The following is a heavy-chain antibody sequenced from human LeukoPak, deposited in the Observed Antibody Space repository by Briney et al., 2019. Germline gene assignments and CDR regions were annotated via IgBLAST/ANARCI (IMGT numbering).Heavy chain of an antibody. CDR3: ARQTYSSSSGWVDP. Sequence: PSETLSLTCTVSGDSLSSFYWSWIRQPAGKGLEWIGRIYPGGNTDYNPSLKSRVTVSVDTAKNHFSLSLTSVTAADTAVYYCARQTYSSSSGWVDPWGPGTLVTVSS. CDR2: IYPGGNT. J-gene: IGHJ5*02. D-gene: IGHD6-6*01. V-gene: IGHV4-4*07. CDR1: GDSLSSFY.